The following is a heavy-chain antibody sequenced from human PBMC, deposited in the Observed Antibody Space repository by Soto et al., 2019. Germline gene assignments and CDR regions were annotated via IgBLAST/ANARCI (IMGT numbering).Heavy chain of an antibody. CDR3: AKDAVYNDGLWLMDH. Sequence: GGSLRLSCTASGLPHSSFAMMWVRQAPGKGLECVSGIYGSGRGIEYADSVKGRFTISRDNSKNTVYLQMTDLRADDTAVYYCAKDAVYNDGLWLMDHWGQGTRVTVS. CDR2: IYGSGRGI. CDR1: GLPHSSFA. J-gene: IGHJ4*02. V-gene: IGHV3-23*05. D-gene: IGHD2-21*01.